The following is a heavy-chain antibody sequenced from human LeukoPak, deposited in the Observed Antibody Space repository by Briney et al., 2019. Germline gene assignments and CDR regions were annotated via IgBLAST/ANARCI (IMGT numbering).Heavy chain of an antibody. D-gene: IGHD3-10*01. CDR2: INPNSGGT. CDR3: ARDLKLSRLLWFGELLSKVAYYFDY. Sequence: ASVKVSCKASGYTFTSYGISWVRQAPGQGLEWMGWINPNSGGTNYAQKFQGRVTMTRDTSISTAYMELSRLRSDDTAVYYCARDLKLSRLLWFGELLSKVAYYFDYWGQGTLVTVSS. V-gene: IGHV1-2*02. CDR1: GYTFTSYG. J-gene: IGHJ4*02.